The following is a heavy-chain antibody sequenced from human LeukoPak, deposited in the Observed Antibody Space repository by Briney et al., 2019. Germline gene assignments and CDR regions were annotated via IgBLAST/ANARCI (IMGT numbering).Heavy chain of an antibody. V-gene: IGHV3-53*01. CDR1: GFSFSNYG. CDR2: IYSGGST. Sequence: GGSLRLSCAASGFSFSNYGMHWVRQAPGKGLEWVSVIYSGGSTYYADSVKGRFTISRDNSKNTLYLQMNSLRAEDTAVYYCARGEGFDYWGQGTLVTVSS. CDR3: ARGEGFDY. J-gene: IGHJ4*02.